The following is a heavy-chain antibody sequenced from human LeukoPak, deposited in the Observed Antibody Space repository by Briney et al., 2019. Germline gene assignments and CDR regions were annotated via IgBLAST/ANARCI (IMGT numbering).Heavy chain of an antibody. CDR1: GYTFTGYY. CDR2: INPNSGGT. V-gene: IGHV1-2*02. J-gene: IGHJ4*02. D-gene: IGHD3-10*01. CDR3: ATLGFGDYIGGFDY. Sequence: ASVKVSCKASGYTFTGYYMHWVRQAPGQGLEWMGWINPNSGGTNYAQKFQGRVTMTRDTSISTAYMELSRLRSDDTAVYYCATLGFGDYIGGFDYWGQGTLVTVSS.